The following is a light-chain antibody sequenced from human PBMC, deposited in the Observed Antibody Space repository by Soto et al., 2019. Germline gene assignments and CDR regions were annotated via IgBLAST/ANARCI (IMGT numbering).Light chain of an antibody. CDR3: QHYNSYSEA. J-gene: IGKJ1*01. CDR2: AAS. Sequence: VGDRVPLTCRASQSISSYLNWYQQKPGKAPKLLIYAASSLQSGVPSRFSGSGSGTEFTLTISSLQPDDFATYYCQHYNSYSEAFGQGTKVDIK. V-gene: IGKV1-39*01. CDR1: QSISSY.